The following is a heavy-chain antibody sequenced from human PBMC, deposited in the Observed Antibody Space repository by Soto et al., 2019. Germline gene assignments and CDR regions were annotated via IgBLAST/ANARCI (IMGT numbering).Heavy chain of an antibody. J-gene: IGHJ3*02. CDR3: ERDRWYEYAFDI. V-gene: IGHV4-34*01. Sequence: SETLCLTCAVYGGSFSGYYWSWIRQPPGKGLEWIGEINHSGSTNYNPSLKSRVTISVDTSKNQFSLKLSSVTAADTAVYYCERDRWYEYAFDIWGQGTMVT. CDR2: INHSGST. CDR1: GGSFSGYY. D-gene: IGHD6-13*01.